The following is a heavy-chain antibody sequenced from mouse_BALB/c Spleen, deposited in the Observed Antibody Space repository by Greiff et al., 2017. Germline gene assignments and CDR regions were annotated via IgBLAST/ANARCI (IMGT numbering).Heavy chain of an antibody. CDR3: ARSNYGNYEAY. D-gene: IGHD2-1*01. CDR2: IDPSDSYT. CDR1: GYTFTSYW. Sequence: QVQLQQPGAELVKPGASVKLSCKASGYTFTSYWMHWVKQRPGQGLEWIGEIDPSDSYTNYNQKFKGKATLTVDKSSSTAYMQLSSLTSEDSAVYYCARSNYGNYEAYWGQGTLVTVSA. J-gene: IGHJ3*01. V-gene: IGHV1-69*02.